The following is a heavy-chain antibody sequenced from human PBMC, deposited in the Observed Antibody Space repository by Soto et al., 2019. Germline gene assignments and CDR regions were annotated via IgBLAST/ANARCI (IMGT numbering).Heavy chain of an antibody. Sequence: GASVKVSCKASGYTFTSYDINWVRQATGQGLEWMGWMNPNSGNTGYAQKFQGRVTMTRNTSISTAYMELSSLRSEDTAVYYCARGRRCSGGSCYSSGYYYYMDVWGKGTTVTVSS. CDR2: MNPNSGNT. J-gene: IGHJ6*03. V-gene: IGHV1-8*01. CDR1: GYTFTSYD. D-gene: IGHD2-15*01. CDR3: ARGRRCSGGSCYSSGYYYYMDV.